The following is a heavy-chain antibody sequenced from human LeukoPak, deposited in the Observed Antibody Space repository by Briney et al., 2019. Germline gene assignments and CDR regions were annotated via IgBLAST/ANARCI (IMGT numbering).Heavy chain of an antibody. CDR2: IYYSGST. CDR1: GGSISSSSYY. Sequence: SETLSLTCTVSGGSISSSSYYWGWIRQPPGKGLEWIGSIYYSGSTYYNPSLKSRVTISVDTSKNQFSLKLSSVTAADTAVYYCARAGAYYYDSSGYPYYFDYWGQGTLVTVSS. D-gene: IGHD3-22*01. J-gene: IGHJ4*02. V-gene: IGHV4-39*07. CDR3: ARAGAYYYDSSGYPYYFDY.